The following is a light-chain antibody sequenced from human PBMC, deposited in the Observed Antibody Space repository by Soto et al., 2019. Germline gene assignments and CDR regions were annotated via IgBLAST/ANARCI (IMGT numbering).Light chain of an antibody. Sequence: QSVLTQPPSASGTPGQRVTISCSGSSSNIGSNTANWYQQLPGAAPKVLIYINNQRPSGVPDRFSDSKSGTSASLAISGLQSGDEADYYCGAWDDSLKGYVVGSGTKVTV. CDR2: INN. V-gene: IGLV1-44*01. J-gene: IGLJ1*01. CDR3: GAWDDSLKGYV. CDR1: SSNIGSNT.